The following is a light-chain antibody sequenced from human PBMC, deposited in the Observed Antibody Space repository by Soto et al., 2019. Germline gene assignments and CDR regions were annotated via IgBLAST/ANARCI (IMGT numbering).Light chain of an antibody. CDR3: QQYDIWPPT. J-gene: IGKJ1*01. CDR1: QSVNTN. CDR2: GAS. Sequence: SVMELFPATPSVSPGERATLSCRASQSVNTNMAWYQQKPGQTPRLLFNGASTRATGIPARFTGSGSGTEFILTISSLQSEDFAVYYCQQYDIWPPTFGQGTKVDIK. V-gene: IGKV3-15*01.